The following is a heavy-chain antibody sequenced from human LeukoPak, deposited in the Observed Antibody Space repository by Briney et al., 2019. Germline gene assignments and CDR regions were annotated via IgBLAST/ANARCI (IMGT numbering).Heavy chain of an antibody. J-gene: IGHJ5*02. CDR2: ISTSSSYI. Sequence: PGGSLRLSCTASGFTFSSYSMNWVRQAPGKGLEWVSSISTSSSYIYYADSVKGRFTISRDNARNSLYLQTNTLRAEDTAVYSCARGADGVSSNSRGWFDPWGQGTLVTVSS. V-gene: IGHV3-21*01. CDR3: ARGADGVSSNSRGWFDP. D-gene: IGHD2-15*01. CDR1: GFTFSSYS.